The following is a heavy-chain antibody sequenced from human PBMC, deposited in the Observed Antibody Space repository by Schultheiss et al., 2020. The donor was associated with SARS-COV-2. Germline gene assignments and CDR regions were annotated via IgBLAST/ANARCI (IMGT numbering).Heavy chain of an antibody. CDR3: ARDSSYVWGSYRYMEPFDY. J-gene: IGHJ4*02. V-gene: IGHV3-66*01. D-gene: IGHD3-16*02. CDR1: GFTVSSNY. CDR2: IYSGGST. Sequence: GGSLRLSCAASGFTVSSNYMSWVRQAPGKGLEWVSVIYSGGSTYYADSVKGRFTISRDNAKNSLYLQMNSLRAEDTAVYYCARDSSYVWGSYRYMEPFDYWGQGTLVTVSS.